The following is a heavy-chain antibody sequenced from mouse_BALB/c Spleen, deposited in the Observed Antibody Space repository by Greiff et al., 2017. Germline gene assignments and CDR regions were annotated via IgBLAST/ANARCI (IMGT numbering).Heavy chain of an antibody. CDR1: GFSLTGYG. D-gene: IGHD2-3*01. Sequence: VNVVESGPGLVAPSQSLSITCTVSGFSLTGYGVNWVRQPPGKGLEWLGMIWGDGSTDYNSALKSRLSISKDNSKSQVFLKMNSLQTDDTARYYCAREGIYDGYYNAMDYWGQGTSVTVSS. V-gene: IGHV2-6-7*01. J-gene: IGHJ4*01. CDR3: AREGIYDGYYNAMDY. CDR2: IWGDGST.